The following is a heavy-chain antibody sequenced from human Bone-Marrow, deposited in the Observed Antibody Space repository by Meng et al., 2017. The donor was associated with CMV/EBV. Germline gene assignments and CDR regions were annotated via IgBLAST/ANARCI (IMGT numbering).Heavy chain of an antibody. CDR2: IYYSGST. Sequence: SETLSLTCTVSGGSISSYYWSWIRQPPGKGLEWIGYIYYSGSTNYNPSLKSRVTISVDTSKNQFSLKLSSVTAADTAVYYCAGLRSYYKAGFDPWGQGTLVTVYS. D-gene: IGHD3-10*01. CDR1: GGSISSYY. J-gene: IGHJ5*02. V-gene: IGHV4-59*01. CDR3: AGLRSYYKAGFDP.